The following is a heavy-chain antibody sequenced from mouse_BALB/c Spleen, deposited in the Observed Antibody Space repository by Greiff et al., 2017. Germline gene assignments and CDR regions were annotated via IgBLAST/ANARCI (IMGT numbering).Heavy chain of an antibody. V-gene: IGHV3-2*02. CDR3: ARGGTGTWFAY. CDR1: GYSITSDYA. CDR2: ISYSGST. D-gene: IGHD4-1*01. J-gene: IGHJ3*01. Sequence: EVQLQESGPGLVKPSQSLSLTCTVTGYSITSDYAWNWIRQFPGNKLEWMGYISYSGSTSYNPSLKSRISITRDTSKNQFFLQLNSVTTEDTATYYCARGGTGTWFAYWGQGTLVTVSA.